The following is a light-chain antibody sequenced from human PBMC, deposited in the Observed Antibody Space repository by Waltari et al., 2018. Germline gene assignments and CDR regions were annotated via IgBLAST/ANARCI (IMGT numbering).Light chain of an antibody. Sequence: DIVMTQSPESLAVSLGERATINCKSSQSLLYRPNNQNYLTWYQRKPGQPPKLLISWASTRESGVPDRFSGRGSGTDFTLTISSLQAEDVAVYYCQQSYTTPLTFGGGTRVEIK. J-gene: IGKJ4*01. CDR3: QQSYTTPLT. CDR1: QSLLYRPNNQNY. V-gene: IGKV4-1*01. CDR2: WAS.